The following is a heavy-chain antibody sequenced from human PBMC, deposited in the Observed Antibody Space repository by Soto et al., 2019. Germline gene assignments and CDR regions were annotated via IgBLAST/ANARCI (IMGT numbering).Heavy chain of an antibody. CDR3: ARGRLAAAGRSSTFDY. CDR1: GYTFTTYT. J-gene: IGHJ4*02. V-gene: IGHV1-3*01. D-gene: IGHD6-13*01. Sequence: ASVKVSCKASGYTFTTYTLHWVRQAPGQSPEWMGWINGGTDNIRLSQKFQRRVNLTKDTSATTVYMELTSLTSEDTAVYYCARGRLAAAGRSSTFDYWGQGSLVTVSS. CDR2: INGGTDNI.